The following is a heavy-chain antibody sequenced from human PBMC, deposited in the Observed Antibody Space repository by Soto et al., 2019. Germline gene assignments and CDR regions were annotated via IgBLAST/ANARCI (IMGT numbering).Heavy chain of an antibody. V-gene: IGHV1-2*02. CDR2: INPNSGGT. D-gene: IGHD6-6*01. CDR1: GYTFTGYY. Sequence: GASVKVSGKASGYTFTGYYMHWVRQAPGQGLEWMGWINPNSGGTNYAQKFQGRVTMTRDTSISTAYMELSRLRYDDTAVYYCARETQPQYSSSSGSYYYGMDVWGQGTTVTVSS. CDR3: ARETQPQYSSSSGSYYYGMDV. J-gene: IGHJ6*02.